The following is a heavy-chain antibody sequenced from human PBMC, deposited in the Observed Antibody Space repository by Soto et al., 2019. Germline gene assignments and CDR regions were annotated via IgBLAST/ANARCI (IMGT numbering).Heavy chain of an antibody. CDR1: GYSFTTYG. Sequence: GASVKVSCKASGYSFTTYGIFWVRQAPGQGLEWMGWISPYNGKTNYAQNLQGRVSMTTDTSTTTAYMELRSLRSDDTAVYYCARPYDSSQSPRFDYWGQGTLVTGSS. CDR3: ARPYDSSQSPRFDY. J-gene: IGHJ4*02. D-gene: IGHD3-22*01. CDR2: ISPYNGKT. V-gene: IGHV1-18*01.